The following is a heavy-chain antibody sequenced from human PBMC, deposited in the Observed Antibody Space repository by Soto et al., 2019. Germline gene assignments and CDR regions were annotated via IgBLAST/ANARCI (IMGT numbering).Heavy chain of an antibody. Sequence: EVQLLESGGGLVQPGGSLRLSCAASGFTFNTYAMTWARQAPGRGLEWVSVIGTGGIPYYADSVRGRFTISRDNSKXXLXLXXNSLRVEDTGLSYCAIGEMWEGSGSDHPKGDGMDVWGQGNTVTVSS. J-gene: IGHJ6*02. CDR1: GFTFNTYA. CDR3: AIGEMWEGSGSDHPKGDGMDV. D-gene: IGHD3-10*01. V-gene: IGHV3-23*01. CDR2: IGTGGIP.